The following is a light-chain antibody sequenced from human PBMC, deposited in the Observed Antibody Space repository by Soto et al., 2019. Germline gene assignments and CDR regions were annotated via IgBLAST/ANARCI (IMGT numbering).Light chain of an antibody. V-gene: IGLV2-14*01. CDR3: SSYTSSSTPYV. CDR1: SSDVGGYNY. Sequence: QSALTQPASVSGSPGQSITISCTGTSSDVGGYNYVSWYQQHPGKAPKLMIYEVSNRPSGVSNRFSGSKSGNTASLTISGLKAEDEAVYSCSSYTSSSTPYVFGTGTKLTAL. CDR2: EVS. J-gene: IGLJ1*01.